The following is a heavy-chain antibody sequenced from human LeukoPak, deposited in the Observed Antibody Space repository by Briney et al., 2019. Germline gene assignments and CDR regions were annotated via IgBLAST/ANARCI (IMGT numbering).Heavy chain of an antibody. D-gene: IGHD2-2*02. J-gene: IGHJ6*03. V-gene: IGHV4-34*01. CDR1: GGSFSGYY. Sequence: SETLSLTCAVYGGSFSGYYWSWIRQPPGKGLEWKGEINHSGSTNYNPSLKSRVTISVDTSKNQFSLKLSSVTAADTAVYYYARRGYCSSTSCYRPYYYYYYMDVWGKGTTVTVSS. CDR2: INHSGST. CDR3: ARRGYCSSTSCYRPYYYYYYMDV.